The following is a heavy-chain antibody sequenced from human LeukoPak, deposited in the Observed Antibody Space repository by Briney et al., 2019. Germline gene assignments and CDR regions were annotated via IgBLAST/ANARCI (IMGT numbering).Heavy chain of an antibody. CDR2: IYHSGST. D-gene: IGHD6-13*01. CDR3: AKKGTAAGPIRGAFDI. CDR1: GDSISSSNW. V-gene: IGHV4-4*02. Sequence: KPSGTLSLTCAVSGDSISSSNWWSWVRQPPGKGLKWIGEIYHSGSTNYNVSLKSRVIISVDESNNQFSLKLISLTAADTAVYYCAKKGTAAGPIRGAFDIWGQGTMVTVSS. J-gene: IGHJ3*02.